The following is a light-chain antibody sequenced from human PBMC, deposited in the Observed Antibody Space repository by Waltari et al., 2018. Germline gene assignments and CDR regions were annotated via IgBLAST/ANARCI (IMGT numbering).Light chain of an antibody. CDR3: MQALQTPFT. CDR1: QSLLQSDGNTY. V-gene: IGKV2-29*02. J-gene: IGKJ3*01. Sequence: DIVLTQTPLSLPVTPGEPDSISCRSSQSLLQSDGNTYLYWYLQKPGQPPRLLIYRVSNRFSGVPDRFSGSGSGTDFTLKISRVKAEDVGIYYCMQALQTPFTFGPGTKLDIK. CDR2: RVS.